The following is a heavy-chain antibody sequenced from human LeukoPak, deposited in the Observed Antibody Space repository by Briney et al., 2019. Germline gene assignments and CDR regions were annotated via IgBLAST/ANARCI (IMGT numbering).Heavy chain of an antibody. D-gene: IGHD6-19*01. J-gene: IGHJ4*01. CDR3: ERGAGWNFFEY. Sequence: GALRLSCAASGFTFSSYYMSWVRQAPGKGLEWVSVFYVGGPTYYADSVQGRFTISRDNSKNTVHLQMHRLSAEDTAVYYCERGAGWNFFEYWGHGTLVTVSS. V-gene: IGHV3-66*02. CDR2: FYVGGPT. CDR1: GFTFSSYY.